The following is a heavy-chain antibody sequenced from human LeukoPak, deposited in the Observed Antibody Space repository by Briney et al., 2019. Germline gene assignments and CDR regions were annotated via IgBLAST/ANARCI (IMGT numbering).Heavy chain of an antibody. CDR2: ITGSGDYT. J-gene: IGHJ3*02. Sequence: PGGSLRLSCAASRFTFSNYAMSWVRQAPGKGLEWVSAITGSGDYTDYADSVQGRFTISRDNSKNTAYLQMNSLRAEDTAVYYCAKDVDSGYYDFWRRDAFDIWGQGTMVTVSS. CDR1: RFTFSNYA. V-gene: IGHV3-23*01. D-gene: IGHD3-3*01. CDR3: AKDVDSGYYDFWRRDAFDI.